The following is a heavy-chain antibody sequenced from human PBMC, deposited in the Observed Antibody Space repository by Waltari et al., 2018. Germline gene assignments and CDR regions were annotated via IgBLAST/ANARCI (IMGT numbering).Heavy chain of an antibody. Sequence: QLLESGGGLVQPGGSLRLSCSDSGLTFSIFAMSWVRQAPGKGLEWGAGISNSGGDTYYADSVKGRFTISRDNSKKTLYLQMNSLRVEDTAVYYCAKDHGVAYWGRGTLVTVSA. CDR1: GLTFSIFA. V-gene: IGHV3-23*01. CDR3: AKDHGVAY. CDR2: ISNSGGDT. J-gene: IGHJ4*02. D-gene: IGHD3-16*01.